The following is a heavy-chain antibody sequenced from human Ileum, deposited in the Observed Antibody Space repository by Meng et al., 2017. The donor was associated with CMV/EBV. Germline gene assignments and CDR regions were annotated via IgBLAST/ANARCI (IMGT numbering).Heavy chain of an antibody. D-gene: IGHD3-22*01. CDR3: GRDGSPAYYYDSYGMDV. CDR1: GFSFSSYS. J-gene: IGHJ6*02. CDR2: ISSSSSYI. V-gene: IGHV3-21*01. Sequence: GESLKISCAASGFSFSSYSMNWVRQAPGKGLEWVSSISSSSSYIYYADSVKGRFTISRDNAKNSLYLQMNSLRVEDTAMYYCGRDGSPAYYYDSYGMDVCGQGTTVTVSS.